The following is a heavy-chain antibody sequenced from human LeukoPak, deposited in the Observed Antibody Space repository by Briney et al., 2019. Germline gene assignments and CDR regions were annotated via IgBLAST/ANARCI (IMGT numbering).Heavy chain of an antibody. CDR1: GGSFSGYY. D-gene: IGHD5-18*01. V-gene: IGHV4-34*01. CDR3: ARQSGRIQLWLGYFDY. CDR2: INHSGST. Sequence: KPSETLSLTCAVYGGSFSGYYWSWIRQPPGKGLEWIGEINHSGSTYYNPSLKSRVTISVDTSKNQFSLKLSSVTAADTAVYYCARQSGRIQLWLGYFDYWGQGTLVTVSS. J-gene: IGHJ4*02.